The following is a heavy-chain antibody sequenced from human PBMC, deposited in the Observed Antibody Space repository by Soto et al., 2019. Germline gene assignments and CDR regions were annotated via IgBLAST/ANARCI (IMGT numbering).Heavy chain of an antibody. D-gene: IGHD6-19*01. J-gene: IGHJ4*02. CDR2: INAGNGNT. CDR1: GYTFTSYA. V-gene: IGHV1-3*01. Sequence: QVQLVQSGAEVKKPGASVKVSCKASGYTFTSYAMHWVRQAPGQGLEWMGWINAGNGNTKYSQKFQGRVTITRDTTASTAYMELSSLRSEVTSVEYCASFLSGWYWLDYWGQATLVTVSS. CDR3: ASFLSGWYWLDY.